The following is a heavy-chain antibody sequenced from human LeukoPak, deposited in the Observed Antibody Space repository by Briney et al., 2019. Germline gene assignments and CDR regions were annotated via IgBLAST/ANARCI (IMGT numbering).Heavy chain of an antibody. Sequence: ASQTLSLTCTVSGGSISSGGYYWSWIRQPPGKGLEWIGYIYHSGSTYYNPSLKSRVTISVDRSKNQFSLKLSSVTAADTAVYYCARGAPYSGYDSLTDDYWGQGTLVTVSS. CDR2: IYHSGST. J-gene: IGHJ4*02. CDR3: ARGAPYSGYDSLTDDY. V-gene: IGHV4-30-2*01. CDR1: GGSISSGGYY. D-gene: IGHD5-12*01.